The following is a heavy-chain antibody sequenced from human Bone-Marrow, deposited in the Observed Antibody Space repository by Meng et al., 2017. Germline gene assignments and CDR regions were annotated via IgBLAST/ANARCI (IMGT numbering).Heavy chain of an antibody. CDR3: TTALWFGELLPFDY. D-gene: IGHD3-10*01. J-gene: IGHJ4*02. CDR1: GFTFSNAW. V-gene: IGHV3-15*01. CDR2: IKSKTDGGTT. Sequence: GGSLRLSCAASGFTFSNAWMSWVRQAPGKGLEWVGRIKSKTDGGTTDYAAPVKGRFTISRDDSKNTLYLQMNSLKTEDTAVYYCTTALWFGELLPFDYWGQGTLVTVSS.